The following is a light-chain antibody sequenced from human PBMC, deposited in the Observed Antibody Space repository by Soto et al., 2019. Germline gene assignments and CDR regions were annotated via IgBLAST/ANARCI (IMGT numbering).Light chain of an antibody. CDR3: CAYSTSGTHV. CDR1: SSDVGSYDY. Sequence: ALSQPASVSGSPGQSITFSCTGTSSDVGSYDYVSWHQQHPGKAPKLIIYDVNNRPSGVPSRFSGSKSGNTASLIISGLQTEDEADYYCCAYSTSGTHVFGTGTKVTVL. V-gene: IGLV2-14*03. J-gene: IGLJ1*01. CDR2: DVN.